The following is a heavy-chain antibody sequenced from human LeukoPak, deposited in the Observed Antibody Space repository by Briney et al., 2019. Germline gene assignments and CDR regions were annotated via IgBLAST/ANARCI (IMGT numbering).Heavy chain of an antibody. V-gene: IGHV4-59*01. CDR3: ARTYSSSSLFDP. J-gene: IGHJ5*02. Sequence: SETLSLTRTVSGGSISSYYWSWIRQPPGKGLEWIGYIYYSGSTNYNPSLKSRVTISVDTSKNQFSLKLSSVTAADTAAYYCARTYSSSSLFDPWGQGTLVTVSS. D-gene: IGHD6-6*01. CDR2: IYYSGST. CDR1: GGSISSYY.